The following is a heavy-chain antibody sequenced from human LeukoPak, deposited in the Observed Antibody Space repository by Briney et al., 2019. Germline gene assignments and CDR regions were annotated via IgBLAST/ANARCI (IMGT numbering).Heavy chain of an antibody. V-gene: IGHV3-30*04. CDR1: GFTFSSYA. CDR2: ISYDGSNK. D-gene: IGHD7-27*01. Sequence: GGSLRLSWAAAGFTFSSYAMHWVRQAPGKGLEWVAVISYDGSNKYYADSVKGRFTISRDNSKNTLYLQMNSLRAEDTAVYYCARISGGGTNAFDIWGQGTMVTVSS. CDR3: ARISGGGTNAFDI. J-gene: IGHJ3*02.